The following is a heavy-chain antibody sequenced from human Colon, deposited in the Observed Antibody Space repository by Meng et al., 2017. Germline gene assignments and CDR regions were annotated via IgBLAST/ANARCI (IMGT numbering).Heavy chain of an antibody. CDR1: GFTFDDSG. V-gene: IGHV3-20*01. CDR3: ARDRAYDYVWGSYRPDALDI. J-gene: IGHJ3*02. Sequence: GESLKISWAASGFTFDDSGMSGVRQAPGKGLEWGSGINWNGGSTGYADSVKGRFTISRDNAKNSLYLQMNSLRAEDTALYHCARDRAYDYVWGSYRPDALDIWGQGTRVT. CDR2: INWNGGST. D-gene: IGHD3-16*02.